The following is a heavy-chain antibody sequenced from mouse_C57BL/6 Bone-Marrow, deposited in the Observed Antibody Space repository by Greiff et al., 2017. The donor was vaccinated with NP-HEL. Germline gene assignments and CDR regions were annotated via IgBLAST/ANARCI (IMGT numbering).Heavy chain of an antibody. V-gene: IGHV5-4*03. J-gene: IGHJ3*01. CDR3: ARVLYYGSSPWFAY. Sequence: EVKLVESGGGLVKPGGSLKLSCAASGFTFSSYAMSWVRQTPEKRLEWVATISDGGSYTYYPDNVKGRFTISRDNAKNNLYLQMSHLKSEDTAMYYCARVLYYGSSPWFAYWGQGTLVTVSA. CDR2: ISDGGSYT. D-gene: IGHD1-1*01. CDR1: GFTFSSYA.